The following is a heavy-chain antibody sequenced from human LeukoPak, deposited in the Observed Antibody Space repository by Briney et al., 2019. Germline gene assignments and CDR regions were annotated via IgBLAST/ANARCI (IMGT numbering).Heavy chain of an antibody. CDR2: ISYSGST. CDR1: GGSISSFY. Sequence: SETLSLTCTVSGGSISSFYWSWIRQPPGKGLEWIGYISYSGSTNYNPSLKSRVTISVDTSKNQFSLKLSSVTAADTAVYYCARLSTSWFFDYWGQGTLDTVSS. CDR3: ARLSTSWFFDY. D-gene: IGHD6-13*01. J-gene: IGHJ4*02. V-gene: IGHV4-59*08.